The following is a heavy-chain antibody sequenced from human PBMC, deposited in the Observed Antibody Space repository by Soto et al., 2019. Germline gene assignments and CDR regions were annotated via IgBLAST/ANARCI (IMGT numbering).Heavy chain of an antibody. V-gene: IGHV4-34*01. Sequence: SETLSLTCAVYGGSFSGYYWTWIRQPPGTGLEWIGEINHSGSTNYNPSLKSRVTISVDTSKNQFSLKLSSVTAEDTAVYYYAKVFDYGGRFRVPITMIVPYFDYWGQGTLVTVSS. D-gene: IGHD3-22*01. CDR1: GGSFSGYY. CDR2: INHSGST. CDR3: AKVFDYGGRFRVPITMIVPYFDY. J-gene: IGHJ4*02.